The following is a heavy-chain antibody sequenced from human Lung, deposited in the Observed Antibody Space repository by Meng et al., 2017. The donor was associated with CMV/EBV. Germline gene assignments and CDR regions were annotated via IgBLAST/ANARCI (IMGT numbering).Heavy chain of an antibody. CDR3: ARDHSGRGAFDI. CDR2: INQDGSET. D-gene: IGHD3-10*01. CDR1: GFTLSSYW. Sequence: GESLKISCAASGFTLSSYWMSWVRQAPGKGLEWVANINQDGSETYYMDSVKGRFTIPRDNAKNPLYLQMNSLRAGDTAVYYCARDHSGRGAFDIWGQGTRVTVSS. V-gene: IGHV3-7*01. J-gene: IGHJ3*02.